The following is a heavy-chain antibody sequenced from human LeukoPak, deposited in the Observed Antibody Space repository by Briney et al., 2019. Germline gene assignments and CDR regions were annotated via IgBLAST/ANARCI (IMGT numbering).Heavy chain of an antibody. Sequence: SETLSLTCAVSGGSISSGGYSWSWIRQPPGKGLEWIGYIYHSGSTYYNPSLKSRVTISIDRSKNQFSLKLSSVTAADTAVYYCAVRYCSGGSCYVNYWGQGTLVTVSS. V-gene: IGHV4-30-2*01. D-gene: IGHD2-15*01. CDR3: AVRYCSGGSCYVNY. J-gene: IGHJ4*02. CDR2: IYHSGST. CDR1: GGSISSGGYS.